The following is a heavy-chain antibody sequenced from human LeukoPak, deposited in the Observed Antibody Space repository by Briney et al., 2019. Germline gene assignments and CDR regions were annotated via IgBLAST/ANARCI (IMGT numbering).Heavy chain of an antibody. V-gene: IGHV3-30*02. Sequence: PGGSLRLSCAASGFTLSSYGMHWVRQAPGKGLEWVAFIRYDGSNKYYADSVKGRFTISRDNSKNTLYLQMNSLRAEDTAVYYCANIWELPKKDAFVIWGQGTMVTVSS. J-gene: IGHJ3*02. CDR3: ANIWELPKKDAFVI. D-gene: IGHD1-26*01. CDR2: IRYDGSNK. CDR1: GFTLSSYG.